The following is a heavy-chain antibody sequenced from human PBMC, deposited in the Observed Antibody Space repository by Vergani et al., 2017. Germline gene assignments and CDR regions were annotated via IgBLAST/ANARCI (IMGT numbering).Heavy chain of an antibody. V-gene: IGHV5-51*03. CDR3: ARGGQQQILDY. D-gene: IGHD6-13*01. J-gene: IGHJ4*02. Sequence: EVQLEQSGAAVKKPGESLEISCKGSGYSFSRNWIAWVRERPGQGLEWMGMIYPGDSDTRYSPSFQGQVTISADKSISTAYLQWSSLKASDTAMYYCARGGQQQILDYWGQGTLVTVSS. CDR1: GYSFSRNW. CDR2: IYPGDSDT.